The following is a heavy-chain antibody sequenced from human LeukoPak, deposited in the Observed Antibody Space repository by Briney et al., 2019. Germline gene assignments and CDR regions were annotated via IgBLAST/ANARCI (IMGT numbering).Heavy chain of an antibody. J-gene: IGHJ5*02. CDR1: GYTFTDYY. CDR3: ARDPDVTVLELTP. D-gene: IGHD2/OR15-2a*01. V-gene: IGHV1-2*02. CDR2: INPNSGGT. Sequence: ASVRVSCKASGYTFTDYYMHWVRQAPGQGLEWMGWINPNSGGTNYAQNFQGRVTMTRDTSTSRVYMELSRLRSDDTAMYYCARDPDVTVLELTPWCQGTVVTVSA.